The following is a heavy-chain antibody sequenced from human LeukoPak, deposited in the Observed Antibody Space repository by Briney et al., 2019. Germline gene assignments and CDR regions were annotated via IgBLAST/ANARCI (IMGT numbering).Heavy chain of an antibody. CDR1: GFTVSNNY. V-gene: IGHV3-53*01. Sequence: RGSLRLSCAASGFTVSNNYMNWCRQAPAKGLEGVSGIYSGATTYYADSVKGRFTISRDNSKNTLSLQMNSMRAEDTAVYYCARELRIVDTTMLNYYYYYYMDVWGKGTTVTVSS. D-gene: IGHD5-18*01. J-gene: IGHJ6*03. CDR3: ARELRIVDTTMLNYYYYYYMDV. CDR2: IYSGATT.